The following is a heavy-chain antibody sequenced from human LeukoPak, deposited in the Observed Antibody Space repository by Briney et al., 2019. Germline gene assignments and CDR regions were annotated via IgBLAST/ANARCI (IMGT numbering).Heavy chain of an antibody. Sequence: ASVKVSCKASGYTFTSYGISWVRQAPGQGLEWMGWISAHNGNTNYAQKLQGRVTMTTDTSTSTAYMELRSLRSDDTAVYYCARAAPDFWSGYGMDVWGQGTTVTVSS. CDR1: GYTFTSYG. V-gene: IGHV1-18*01. CDR2: ISAHNGNT. J-gene: IGHJ6*02. CDR3: ARAAPDFWSGYGMDV. D-gene: IGHD3-3*01.